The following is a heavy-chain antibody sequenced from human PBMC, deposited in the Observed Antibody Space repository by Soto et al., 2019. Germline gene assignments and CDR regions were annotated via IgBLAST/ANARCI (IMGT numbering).Heavy chain of an antibody. CDR1: GFTFSSYA. J-gene: IGHJ4*02. V-gene: IGHV3-23*01. Sequence: VGSLRLSCAASGFTFSSYAMSWVRQAPGRGLEWVSAISGSGGSTYYADSVKGRFTISRDNSKNTLYLQMNSLRAEDTAVYYCAKDGGSYYFIDYWGQGTLVTVSS. D-gene: IGHD1-26*01. CDR3: AKDGGSYYFIDY. CDR2: ISGSGGST.